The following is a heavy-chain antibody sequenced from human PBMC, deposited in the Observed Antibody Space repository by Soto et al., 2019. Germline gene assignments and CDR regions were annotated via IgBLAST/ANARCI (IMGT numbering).Heavy chain of an antibody. CDR3: ARGIAATGPPYVE. CDR2: ISYDGTDE. CDR1: GFSFSSYG. V-gene: IGHV3-30*03. J-gene: IGHJ4*02. Sequence: GGSLRLSCAASGFSFSSYGMHWVRQAPGKGLEWVAMISYDGTDEYYADSVKGRFTISRDNSKNTVFLQMDSLRPEDTAVYYCARGIAATGPPYVEWGQGTLVTVSS. D-gene: IGHD6-13*01.